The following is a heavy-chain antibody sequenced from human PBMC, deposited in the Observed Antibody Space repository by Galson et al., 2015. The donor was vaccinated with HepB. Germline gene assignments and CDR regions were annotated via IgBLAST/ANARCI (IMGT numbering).Heavy chain of an antibody. V-gene: IGHV3-23*01. Sequence: SLRLSCAASGFTFITYTMTWVRQAPGKGLEWVSSISDGGDTTYYADSVEGRFTISRDNSKNMVYLQLNSLRVEDTAIYYCVKDWRGNTCDATCMGNWGQGTLVTVSP. CDR2: ISDGGDTT. CDR3: VKDWRGNTCDATCMGN. J-gene: IGHJ4*02. D-gene: IGHD4-23*01. CDR1: GFTFITYT.